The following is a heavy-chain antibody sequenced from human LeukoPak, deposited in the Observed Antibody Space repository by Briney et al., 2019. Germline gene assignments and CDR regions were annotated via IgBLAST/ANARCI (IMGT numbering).Heavy chain of an antibody. V-gene: IGHV4-39*07. CDR2: IYYSGST. CDR3: ARGRSDWQAFDC. Sequence: PSQTLSLPWPVSSGSISISSYFWGWIRQPLVNGPELIWSIYYSGSTYYNPSLKSRVTISVDTSKNQFSLKLSSVTAADTAVYYCARGRSDWQAFDCWGQGTLVTVSS. J-gene: IGHJ4*02. CDR1: SGSISISSYF. D-gene: IGHD3-9*01.